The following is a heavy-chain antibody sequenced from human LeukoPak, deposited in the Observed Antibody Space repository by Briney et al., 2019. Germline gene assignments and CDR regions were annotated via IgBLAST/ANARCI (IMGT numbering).Heavy chain of an antibody. V-gene: IGHV4-38-2*02. CDR1: DYSISSGHY. CDR2: IYRSGNT. Sequence: PSETLSVTCTVSDYSISSGHYWGWIRQPTGKGLEWIGSIYRSGNTFYNPSLKSRVTISLDTSKNQFSLKLSSVTAADTAVYYCARVTMVGGFDPWGQGTLVTVSS. CDR3: ARVTMVGGFDP. D-gene: IGHD3-10*01. J-gene: IGHJ5*02.